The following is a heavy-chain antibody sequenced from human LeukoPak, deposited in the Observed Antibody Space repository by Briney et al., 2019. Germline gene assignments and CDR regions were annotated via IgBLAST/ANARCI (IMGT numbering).Heavy chain of an antibody. CDR2: ISAYNGNT. CDR1: GYTFTSYG. CDR3: ARGRGAGSSSYSISNYYYFDY. Sequence: GASVKVSCKASGYTFTSYGISWVRQAPGQGLEWMGWISAYNGNTNYAQKFQGRVTITADESTSTAYMELSSLRSEDTAVYYCARGRGAGSSSYSISNYYYFDYWGQGTLVTVSS. V-gene: IGHV1-18*01. D-gene: IGHD6-6*01. J-gene: IGHJ4*02.